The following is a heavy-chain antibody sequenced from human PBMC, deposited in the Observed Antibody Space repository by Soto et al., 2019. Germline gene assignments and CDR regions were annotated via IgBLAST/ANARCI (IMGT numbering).Heavy chain of an antibody. V-gene: IGHV1-2*02. Sequence: ASVKVSCKASVYTFTGYYIHCVRPAPGQGLEWMGWINPNSGGTNYAQKFQGRVTMTRDTSIITAYMELSRLRSDDTAVYYCARDLGIAAAGTGWFDPWGQGTLVTVS. CDR3: ARDLGIAAAGTGWFDP. CDR2: INPNSGGT. J-gene: IGHJ5*02. CDR1: VYTFTGYY. D-gene: IGHD6-13*01.